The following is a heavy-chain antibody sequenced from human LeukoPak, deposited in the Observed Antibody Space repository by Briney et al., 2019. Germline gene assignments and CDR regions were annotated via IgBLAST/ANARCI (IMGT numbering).Heavy chain of an antibody. CDR1: RFTFSNYA. J-gene: IGHJ4*02. CDR3: AKRPGGTPGGYYFDY. D-gene: IGHD3-16*01. V-gene: IGHV3-30-3*02. Sequence: GRSLRLSCAASRFTFSNYAMHWVRQAPGKGLEWVAVISYDGSYKYSADSVKGRFTISRDNSKTTLYLKMNSLRAEDTAVYYCAKRPGGTPGGYYFDYWGQGTLVTASS. CDR2: ISYDGSYK.